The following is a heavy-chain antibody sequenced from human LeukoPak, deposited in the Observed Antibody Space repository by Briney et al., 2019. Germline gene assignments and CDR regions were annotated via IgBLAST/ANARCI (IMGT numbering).Heavy chain of an antibody. D-gene: IGHD3-9*01. CDR3: ARGFDAHNAFDI. V-gene: IGHV4-59*08. CDR2: IYYSGST. Sequence: SETLSLTCTVSGGSITSYFWSWIRQPPGKGLEWIGYIYYSGSTSYNPSLKSRITISVDTSKNQFSLKLTSVTAADTAVYYCARGFDAHNAFDIWGQGTMVTVSS. CDR1: GGSITSYF. J-gene: IGHJ3*02.